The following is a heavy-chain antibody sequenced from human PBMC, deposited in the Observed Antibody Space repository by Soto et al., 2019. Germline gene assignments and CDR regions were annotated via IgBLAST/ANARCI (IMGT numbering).Heavy chain of an antibody. V-gene: IGHV3-21*01. Sequence: GGSLRLSCAGSGFTFSSYSMNWVRQAPGKGLEWVSSISSSSSYIYYADSVKGRFTISRDNAKNTLDLQMNSLRAEDTAVYYCARDRRASRGRYYYYGMDVWGQGTTVSVSS. CDR3: ARDRRASRGRYYYYGMDV. CDR2: ISSSSSYI. CDR1: GFTFSSYS. D-gene: IGHD1-1*01. J-gene: IGHJ6*02.